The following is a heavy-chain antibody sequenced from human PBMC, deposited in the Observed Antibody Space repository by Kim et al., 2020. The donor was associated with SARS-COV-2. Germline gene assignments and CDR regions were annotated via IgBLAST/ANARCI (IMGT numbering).Heavy chain of an antibody. CDR3: AKDLGRQWLKGEYYYGM. CDR2: ISYDGSNK. V-gene: IGHV3-30*18. CDR1: GFTFSSYG. Sequence: GGSLRLSCAASGFTFSSYGMHWVRQAPGKGLEWVAVISYDGSNKYYADSVKGRFTISRDNSKNTLYLQMNSLRAEDTAVYYCAKDLGRQWLKGEYYYGM. D-gene: IGHD6-19*01. J-gene: IGHJ6*01.